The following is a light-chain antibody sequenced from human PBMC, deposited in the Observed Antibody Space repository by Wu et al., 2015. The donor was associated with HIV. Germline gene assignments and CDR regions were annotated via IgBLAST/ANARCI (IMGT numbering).Light chain of an antibody. Sequence: EIVLTQSPAALSISPGERATLSCRASRSVSSHLAWYQQKPGQAPRLLIYGATTRATGVPARFSGSWSGPEFTLTISSMQSEDFAVYYCQQYGFSQLAFGGGTKVEIK. CDR3: QQYGFSQLA. V-gene: IGKV3-15*01. CDR2: GAT. J-gene: IGKJ4*01. CDR1: RSVSSH.